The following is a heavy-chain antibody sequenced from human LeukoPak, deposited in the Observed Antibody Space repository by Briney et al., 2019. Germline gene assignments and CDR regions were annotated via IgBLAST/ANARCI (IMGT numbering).Heavy chain of an antibody. CDR3: ANSRVATIPSRLTDFDY. Sequence: PGGSLRLSCAASGFSFHSYAMTWVRQAPGKGLVWVSGISGPGSSIYYADSVKGRFTISRDNSKNTLYLQLNSLRAEDTAVYYCANSRVATIPSRLTDFDYWGQGTLVTVSS. V-gene: IGHV3-23*01. J-gene: IGHJ4*02. D-gene: IGHD5-12*01. CDR2: ISGPGSSI. CDR1: GFSFHSYA.